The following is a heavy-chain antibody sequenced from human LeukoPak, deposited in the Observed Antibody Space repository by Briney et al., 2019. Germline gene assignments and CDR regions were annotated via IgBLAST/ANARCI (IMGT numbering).Heavy chain of an antibody. CDR2: ISSSSSYI. CDR3: TRDLAYSRLDY. D-gene: IGHD5-18*01. V-gene: IGHV3-21*01. Sequence: GGSLRLSCAASGFTFSSYSMNWVRQAPGKGLEWVSSISSSSSYIYYADSVKGRFTISRDNAKNSLYLQMDSLRVEGTAFYYCTRDLAYSRLDYWGQGMLVTVSS. J-gene: IGHJ4*02. CDR1: GFTFSSYS.